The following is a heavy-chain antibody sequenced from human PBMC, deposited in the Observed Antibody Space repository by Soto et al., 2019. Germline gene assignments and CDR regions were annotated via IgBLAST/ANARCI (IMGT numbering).Heavy chain of an antibody. CDR3: AREQRSIVSPWFDP. J-gene: IGHJ5*02. CDR1: GASISSYY. D-gene: IGHD2-15*01. Sequence: SETLSLTCTVSGASISSYYWSWIRQPPGKGLEWIGYIYYTGSTNYNPSLKSRVTISVDTSKNQFSLKLSSVTAADTAVYYCAREQRSIVSPWFDPWGQGTLVTVSS. CDR2: IYYTGST. V-gene: IGHV4-59*01.